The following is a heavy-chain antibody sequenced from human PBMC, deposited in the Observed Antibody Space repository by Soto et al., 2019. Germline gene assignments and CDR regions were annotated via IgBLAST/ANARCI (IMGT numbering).Heavy chain of an antibody. CDR3: ARDDFISPSCPNAFDI. CDR1: GYSFTSYA. Sequence: GASVKVSCKDSGYSFTSYAMHWVRQAPGQRLEWMGWINAGNGNTKYSQKFQGRVTITRDTSASTAYMELSSLRSEDTAVYYCARDDFISPSCPNAFDIWGQGTMVTVSS. D-gene: IGHD2-2*01. CDR2: INAGNGNT. V-gene: IGHV1-3*01. J-gene: IGHJ3*02.